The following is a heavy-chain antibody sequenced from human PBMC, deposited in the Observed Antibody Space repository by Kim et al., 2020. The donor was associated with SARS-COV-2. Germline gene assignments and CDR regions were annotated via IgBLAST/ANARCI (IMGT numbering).Heavy chain of an antibody. CDR3: ARDLFHTGFDY. Sequence: ASVKVSCKASGYIFTNFAIQWVRQAPGQRLEWMGWINAGTGNTKFSQQFQGRVTFTRDTSANTASMELSSLGSEDTAVYYCARDLFHTGFDYWSQGTLVAVSS. CDR2: INAGTGNT. V-gene: IGHV1-3*01. CDR1: GYIFTNFA. J-gene: IGHJ4*02. D-gene: IGHD2-8*02.